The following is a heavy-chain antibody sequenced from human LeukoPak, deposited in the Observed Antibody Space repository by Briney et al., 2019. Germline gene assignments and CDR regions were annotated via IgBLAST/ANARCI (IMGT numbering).Heavy chain of an antibody. Sequence: SQTLSLTCTVSGGSISSGSYYWSWIRQPAGKGLEWIWRIYTSGSTNYNPSLKSRVTISVDTSKNQFSLKLSSVTAADTGVYYCARGLAAAARDYWGQGTLVTVSS. J-gene: IGHJ4*02. CDR2: IYTSGST. CDR3: ARGLAAAARDY. D-gene: IGHD6-13*01. CDR1: GGSISSGSYY. V-gene: IGHV4-61*02.